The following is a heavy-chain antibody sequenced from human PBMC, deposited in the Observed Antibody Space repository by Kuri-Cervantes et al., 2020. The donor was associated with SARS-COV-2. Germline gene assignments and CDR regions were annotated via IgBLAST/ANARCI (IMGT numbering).Heavy chain of an antibody. V-gene: IGHV4-34*01. J-gene: IGHJ6*03. CDR1: GGSISSSY. CDR3: ARGPGYNGYYYMDV. D-gene: IGHD5-24*01. CDR2: ITHRGDT. Sequence: SETLSLTCTVSGGSISSSYWSWIRQPPGKGLERIGEITHRGDTIYNMSLKSRVTISVDTSKKQFSLNLRSVTAADTAIYYCARGPGYNGYYYMDVWGNGTTVTVSS.